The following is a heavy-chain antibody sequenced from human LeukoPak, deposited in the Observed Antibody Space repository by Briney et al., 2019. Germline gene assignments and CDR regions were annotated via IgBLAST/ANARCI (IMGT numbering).Heavy chain of an antibody. J-gene: IGHJ4*02. CDR1: GFTFSSYA. CDR2: ISGSGGST. D-gene: IGHD3-22*01. Sequence: GGSLRLSCAASGFTFSSYAMSWVRQAPGKGLEWVSAISGSGGSTYYADSVKGRFTISRDNSKNTLYLQMNSLRAEDTAVYYCARGVDYYENSGTIDYWGQGTLVTVSS. V-gene: IGHV3-23*01. CDR3: ARGVDYYENSGTIDY.